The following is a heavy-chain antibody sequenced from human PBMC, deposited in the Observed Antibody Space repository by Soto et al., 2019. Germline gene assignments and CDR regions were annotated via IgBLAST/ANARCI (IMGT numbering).Heavy chain of an antibody. D-gene: IGHD3-3*01. J-gene: IGHJ6*02. V-gene: IGHV1-46*01. Sequence: ASVKVSCKASGYTFTSYYMHWVRQAPGQGLEWMGIINPSGGSTSYAQKFQGRVTMTRDTSTSTVYMELSSLRSEDTAVYYCAREAAELLFLEWLFDYYYYGMDVWGQGTTVTVSS. CDR2: INPSGGST. CDR3: AREAAELLFLEWLFDYYYYGMDV. CDR1: GYTFTSYY.